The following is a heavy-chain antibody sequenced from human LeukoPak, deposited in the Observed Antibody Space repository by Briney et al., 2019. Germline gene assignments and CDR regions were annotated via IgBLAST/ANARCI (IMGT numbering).Heavy chain of an antibody. CDR2: ISSSSSTI. D-gene: IGHD3-22*01. V-gene: IGHV3-48*01. J-gene: IGHJ4*02. CDR1: GFTFSSYS. Sequence: GGSLRLSCAASGFTFSSYSMNWVRQAPGKGLEWVSYISSSSSTIYYADSVKGRFTISRDNAKNSLYLQMNSLRAEDTAVYYCARGRYDSSGHPGDYWGQGTLVTVSS. CDR3: ARGRYDSSGHPGDY.